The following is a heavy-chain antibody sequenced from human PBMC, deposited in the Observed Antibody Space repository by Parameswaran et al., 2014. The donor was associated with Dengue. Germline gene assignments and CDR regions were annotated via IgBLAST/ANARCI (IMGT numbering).Heavy chain of an antibody. CDR3: AREVWNGYYPGDF. J-gene: IGHJ4*02. V-gene: IGHV1-3*01. Sequence: WVRQVPGQRLEWMGLINGGNGDRIFSQKFQGRVTLTRDTSANIAYMELSSLTPEDTAVYFCAREVWNGYYPGDFWGQGTLVTVSS. CDR2: INGGNGDR. D-gene: IGHD3-3*01.